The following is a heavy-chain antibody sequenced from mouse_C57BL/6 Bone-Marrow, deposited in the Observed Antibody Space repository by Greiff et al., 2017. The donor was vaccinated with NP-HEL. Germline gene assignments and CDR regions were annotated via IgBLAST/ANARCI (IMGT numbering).Heavy chain of an antibody. J-gene: IGHJ4*01. D-gene: IGHD2-1*01. CDR2: IDPSDSET. Sequence: QVQLQQPGAELVRPGSSVKLSCKASGYTFTSYWMHWVKQRPIQGLEWIGNIDPSDSETHYNQKFKDKATLTVDKSSSTAYMQLSSLTAEDSAVYYGARRGNYVDYAMDYWGQGTSVTVSS. V-gene: IGHV1-52*01. CDR1: GYTFTSYW. CDR3: ARRGNYVDYAMDY.